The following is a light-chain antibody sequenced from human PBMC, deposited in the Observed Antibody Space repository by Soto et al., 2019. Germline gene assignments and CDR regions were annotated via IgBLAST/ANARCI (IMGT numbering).Light chain of an antibody. J-gene: IGKJ1*01. CDR1: QSVSSS. V-gene: IGKV3D-20*02. CDR2: AAS. CDR3: QQRSNWPRT. Sequence: EIMKKRTSPTPSVYPKEKATLSCRASQSVSSSLAWYQQKPGQAPRLLIYAASTRATGVPDRFSGSGSGTDFTLTISRLEPEDFAVYYCQQRSNWPRTFGQGTKVDI.